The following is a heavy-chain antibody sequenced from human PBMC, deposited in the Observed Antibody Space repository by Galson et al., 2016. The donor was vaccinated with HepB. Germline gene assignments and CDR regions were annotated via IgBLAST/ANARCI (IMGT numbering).Heavy chain of an antibody. CDR2: ISTDGRTA. V-gene: IGHV3-74*01. Sequence: SLRLSCAASGFTFSSYWMHWVRQAPGKGLVWVSRISTDGRTANQADSVKGRFTISRGNARNTVYLQMNSLTAEDTAVYYCGAFRGDSSGYGEYWSQGTLVTVSS. CDR1: GFTFSSYW. CDR3: GAFRGDSSGYGEY. J-gene: IGHJ4*02. D-gene: IGHD5-18*01.